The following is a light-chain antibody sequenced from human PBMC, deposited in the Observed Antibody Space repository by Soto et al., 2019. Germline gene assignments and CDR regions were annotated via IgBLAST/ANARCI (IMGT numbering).Light chain of an antibody. V-gene: IGLV2-23*02. Sequence: QSVLTQPGSVSGSPGQSITISCTGTNSDIGSYDLVSWYQQHPGKAPKLMIYEVSKRPSGLSNRFSGSKSGNTAPLTISGLQAEDGADYYCCSYAGTSALVFGGGTKVTVL. J-gene: IGLJ2*01. CDR3: CSYAGTSALV. CDR1: NSDIGSYDL. CDR2: EVS.